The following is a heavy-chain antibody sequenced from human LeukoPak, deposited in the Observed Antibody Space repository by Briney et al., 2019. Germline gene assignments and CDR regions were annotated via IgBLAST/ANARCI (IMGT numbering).Heavy chain of an antibody. CDR3: AKDRSTVTTDY. CDR2: ISNDGSNK. D-gene: IGHD4-17*01. V-gene: IGHV3-30*18. Sequence: AGGSLRLSCAASGFTFSSYGMHWVRQAPGKGLEWVAVISNDGSNKYYADSVKGRFTISRDNSKNTLYLQMNTLRADDTAVYYCAKDRSTVTTDYWGQGTLVTVSS. J-gene: IGHJ4*02. CDR1: GFTFSSYG.